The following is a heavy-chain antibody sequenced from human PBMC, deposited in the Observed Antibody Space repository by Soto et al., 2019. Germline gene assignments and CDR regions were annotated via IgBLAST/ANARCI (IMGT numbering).Heavy chain of an antibody. D-gene: IGHD3-3*01. Sequence: QVQLVQSGPEVKKTGASVKVSCKASGYIFTYYGLSWVRQAPGQGLEWMGWISTYNGDTRIAQQFQGRVTMTTDSSTNTAYMEWKSPRSDDTALYFCARDTRNGVVIMDSWGQGTLVAVSS. CDR3: ARDTRNGVVIMDS. CDR1: GYIFTYYG. CDR2: ISTYNGDT. V-gene: IGHV1-18*01. J-gene: IGHJ5*02.